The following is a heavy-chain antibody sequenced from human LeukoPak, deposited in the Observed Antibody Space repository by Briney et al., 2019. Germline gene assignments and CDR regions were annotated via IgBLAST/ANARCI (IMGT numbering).Heavy chain of an antibody. D-gene: IGHD5-18*01. CDR1: GFTFDDYA. CDR3: AKDKGYGYYNWFDP. V-gene: IGHV3-9*01. CDR2: ISWNSGSI. J-gene: IGHJ5*02. Sequence: GRSLRLSCAASGFTFDDYAMHWVRQAPGKGLEWVSGISWNSGSIGYADSVKGRFTISRDNAKNSLYLKMNSLRAEDTALYYCAKDKGYGYYNWFDPWGQGTLVTVSS.